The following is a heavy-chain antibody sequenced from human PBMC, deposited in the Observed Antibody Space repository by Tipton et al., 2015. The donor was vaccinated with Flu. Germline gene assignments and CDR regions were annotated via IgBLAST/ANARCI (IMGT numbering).Heavy chain of an antibody. CDR1: GYSISSGYY. J-gene: IGHJ4*02. CDR2: IYHSGST. Sequence: LRLSCAVSGYSISSGYYWGWIRQPPGKGLEWIGSIYHSGSTYYNPSLKSRVTISVDTSKNQFSLKLSSVTAADTAVYYCAREARWELGCIDYWGQGTLVTVSS. D-gene: IGHD1-26*01. CDR3: AREARWELGCIDY. V-gene: IGHV4-38-2*02.